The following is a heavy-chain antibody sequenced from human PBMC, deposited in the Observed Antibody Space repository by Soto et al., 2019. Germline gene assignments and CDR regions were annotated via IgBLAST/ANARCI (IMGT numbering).Heavy chain of an antibody. D-gene: IGHD3-10*01. CDR3: ARGLILWFGELSRRGGYYYYMDV. J-gene: IGHJ6*03. V-gene: IGHV4-34*01. CDR2: INDSGNI. Sequence: QVQLQQWGAGLLKPSETLSLTCAVYGGSFSGYQWTWIRQTPGKGLEWIGEINDSGNINYNPSLQSQVTILVDTAKKQISLKLSSVTAADTAVYYCARGLILWFGELSRRGGYYYYMDVWGKGTTVTVSS. CDR1: GGSFSGYQ.